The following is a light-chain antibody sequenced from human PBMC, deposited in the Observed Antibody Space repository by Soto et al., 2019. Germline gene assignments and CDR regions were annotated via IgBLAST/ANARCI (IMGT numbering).Light chain of an antibody. Sequence: EMVLTQSPATLSLSPGERATLSCRASQSVSSYLAWYQQKPGQAPRLLIYDASNRATGIPARFSGRRSGTDFTLTISSLEPEDFAVYYYQQRRNWPPTFGPGTKVDIK. J-gene: IGKJ3*01. CDR1: QSVSSY. CDR3: QQRRNWPPT. V-gene: IGKV3-11*01. CDR2: DAS.